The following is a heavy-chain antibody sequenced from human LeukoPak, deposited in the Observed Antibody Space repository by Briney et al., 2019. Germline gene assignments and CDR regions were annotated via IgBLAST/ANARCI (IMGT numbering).Heavy chain of an antibody. CDR3: AILDV. J-gene: IGHJ6*04. V-gene: IGHV3-64*01. CDR1: GFTFSNYA. Sequence: GVSLTLSCAASGFTFSNYAMHWVRQAPGKGLEYVSAISSNGVSTNYANFVKGRFTISRDNSKNTLFLQMGSLRAEEPAVYYCAILDVWGKGTTVTVSS. CDR2: ISSNGVST.